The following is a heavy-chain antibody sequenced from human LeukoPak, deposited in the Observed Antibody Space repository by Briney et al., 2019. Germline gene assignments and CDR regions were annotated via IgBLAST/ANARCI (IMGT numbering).Heavy chain of an antibody. J-gene: IGHJ3*02. D-gene: IGHD4-17*01. CDR1: GFTFSSYG. CDR3: AFGYGDYGDAFDI. CDR2: IWYDGSNK. Sequence: GGSLRLSCAASGFTFSSYGMQWVRQAPGKGLEWVAVIWYDGSNKYYADSVKGRFTISRDNSKNTLYLQMNSLRAEDTAVYYCAFGYGDYGDAFDIWGQGTMVTVSS. V-gene: IGHV3-33*01.